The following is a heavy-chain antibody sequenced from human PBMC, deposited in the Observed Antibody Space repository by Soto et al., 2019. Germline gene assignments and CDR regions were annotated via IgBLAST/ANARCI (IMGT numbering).Heavy chain of an antibody. J-gene: IGHJ3*02. Sequence: QVQLVESGGGVVQPGRSLRLSCAASGFTFSSYGMHWVRQAPGKGLEWVAVIWYDGRNKYYADSVKGRFTISRDNSKNTLYLQMNSLRAEDTAVYYCTNDAFDIWGQGTMVTVSS. V-gene: IGHV3-33*06. CDR1: GFTFSSYG. CDR2: IWYDGRNK. CDR3: TNDAFDI.